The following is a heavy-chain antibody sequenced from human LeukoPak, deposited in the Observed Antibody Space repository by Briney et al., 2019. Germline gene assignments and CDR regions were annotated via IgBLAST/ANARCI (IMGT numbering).Heavy chain of an antibody. V-gene: IGHV3-7*01. CDR2: IKDSGIEK. CDR3: ARWRGAQSEFDY. D-gene: IGHD3-3*01. Sequence: GSLRLSCAGSGFTFSSYSMGWVRQAPGKGLEWVANIKDSGIEKEYVDSVKGRFTISRDNAKNSLYLQMNSLRVEDTALYLCARWRGAQSEFDYWGQGAQVTVSS. J-gene: IGHJ4*02. CDR1: GFTFSSYS.